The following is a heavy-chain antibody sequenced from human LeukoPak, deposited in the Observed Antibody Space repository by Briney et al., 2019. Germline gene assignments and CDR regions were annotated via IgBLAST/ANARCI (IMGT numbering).Heavy chain of an antibody. CDR1: GFTFSSYA. V-gene: IGHV3-23*01. CDR2: ISGSGGST. Sequence: AGGSLRLSCAASGFTFSSYAMSWVRQAPGKGPEWVSAISGSGGSTYYADSVKGRFTISRDNSKNTLYLQMNSLRAEDTAVYYCAKDADATYYYGSGSSPYDYWGQGTLVTVSS. J-gene: IGHJ4*02. D-gene: IGHD3-10*01. CDR3: AKDADATYYYGSGSSPYDY.